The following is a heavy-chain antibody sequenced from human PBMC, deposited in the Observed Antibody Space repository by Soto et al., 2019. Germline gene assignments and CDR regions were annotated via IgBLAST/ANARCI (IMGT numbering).Heavy chain of an antibody. CDR3: AKDVMGVWFGELLLGQFDY. Sequence: PGGSLRLSCTASGFTFSSYAMSWVRQAPGKGLEWVSGIRGSGGTTYYADSVKGRFTISRDNSKNTLYLQMNSLRAEDTAVYYCAKDVMGVWFGELLLGQFDYRGQGTLVTVSS. D-gene: IGHD3-10*01. J-gene: IGHJ4*02. CDR2: IRGSGGTT. CDR1: GFTFSSYA. V-gene: IGHV3-23*01.